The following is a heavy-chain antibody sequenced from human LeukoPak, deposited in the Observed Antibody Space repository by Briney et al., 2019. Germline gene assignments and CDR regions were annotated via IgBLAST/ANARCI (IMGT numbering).Heavy chain of an antibody. Sequence: GRSLRLSCAASGFTFISDWMSWVRQAPGKGREWVANIKQDGSEKYYVDSVKGRFTISRDNAKNSLYLQMNSLRAQDTAVYYCAREDASSWDYWGQGSLVTVSS. J-gene: IGHJ4*02. CDR1: GFTFISDW. D-gene: IGHD6-13*01. V-gene: IGHV3-7*01. CDR2: IKQDGSEK. CDR3: AREDASSWDY.